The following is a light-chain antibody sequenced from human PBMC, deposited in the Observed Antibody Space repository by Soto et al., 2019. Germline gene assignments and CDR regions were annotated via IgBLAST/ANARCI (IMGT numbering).Light chain of an antibody. J-gene: IGKJ1*01. CDR2: AAS. CDR1: QGISNY. V-gene: IGKV1-27*01. CDR3: KKYNSAPRT. Sequence: DIQMTQSPSSLSASVGDRVTITCRASQGISNYLAWYQQKPGKVPTLMIYAASTLQSGVLSRFSGSGSGTDFTLTISSLQPEDVATYYCKKYNSAPRTFGQGTKVEIK.